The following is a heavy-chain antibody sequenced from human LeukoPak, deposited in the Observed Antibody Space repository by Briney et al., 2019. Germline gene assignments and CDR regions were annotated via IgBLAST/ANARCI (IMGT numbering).Heavy chain of an antibody. CDR2: IYYSGST. Sequence: SETLSLTCTVSGGSVNSGSYYWNWIRQPPGKGLEWIGYIYYSGSTNYNPSLKSRVTISVDTSKNQFSLKLSSVTAADTAVYYCAREGYYYDSSGYYDPWGQGTLVTVSS. CDR3: AREGYYYDSSGYYDP. J-gene: IGHJ5*02. CDR1: GGSVNSGSYY. D-gene: IGHD3-22*01. V-gene: IGHV4-61*01.